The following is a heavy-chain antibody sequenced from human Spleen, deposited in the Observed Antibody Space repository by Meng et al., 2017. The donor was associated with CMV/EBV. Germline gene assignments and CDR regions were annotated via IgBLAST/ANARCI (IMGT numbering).Heavy chain of an antibody. V-gene: IGHV3-30*02. D-gene: IGHD5-12*01. CDR3: AKDRVTKYSYDYEYYFDY. CDR2: IRYDGSTI. J-gene: IGHJ4*02. CDR1: GFSFSSYG. Sequence: GGSLRLSCSASGFSFSSYGLHWVRQAPGEGLEWLAVIRYDGSTIYYADSVKGRFTISRDTSMNTLYLQMNSLRAEDTAVYYCAKDRVTKYSYDYEYYFDYWGQGTLVTVSS.